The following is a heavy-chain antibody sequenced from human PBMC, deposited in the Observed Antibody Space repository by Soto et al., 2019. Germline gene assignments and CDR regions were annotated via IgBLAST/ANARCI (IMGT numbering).Heavy chain of an antibody. V-gene: IGHV3-33*01. Sequence: GGSLRLSCAASGFTFSSYGMHWVRQAPGKGLEWVAVIWYDGSNKYYADSVKGRFTISRDNSKNTLYLQMNSLRAEDTAVYYCARVAYDSSGYWQFDYWGQGTLVTVSS. CDR2: IWYDGSNK. D-gene: IGHD3-22*01. CDR1: GFTFSSYG. CDR3: ARVAYDSSGYWQFDY. J-gene: IGHJ4*02.